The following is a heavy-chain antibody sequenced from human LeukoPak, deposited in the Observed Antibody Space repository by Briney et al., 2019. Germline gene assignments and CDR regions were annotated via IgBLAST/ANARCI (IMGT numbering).Heavy chain of an antibody. CDR1: GFTFSSYG. CDR2: ISYDGSNK. V-gene: IGHV3-30*18. CDR3: AKGSDMDV. Sequence: PGGSLRLSCAASGFTFSSYGMHCVRQAPGKGLEWVAVISYDGSNKYYADSVKGRFTISRDNSKNTLYLQMNSLRAEDTAVYYCAKGSDMDVWGKGTTVTVSS. J-gene: IGHJ6*03.